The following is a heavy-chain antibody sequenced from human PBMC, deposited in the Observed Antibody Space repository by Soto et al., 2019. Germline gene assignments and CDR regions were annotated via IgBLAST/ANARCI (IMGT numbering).Heavy chain of an antibody. J-gene: IGHJ6*02. CDR2: IMPIFRTP. CDR1: GGTFSTAA. D-gene: IGHD3-3*02. Sequence: QVQVVQSGAEVKKPGSSVKVSCKTSGGTFSTAAISWVRQAPGQGLEWMGGIMPIFRTPDYAQKFQGRVTITADESASTAYLELSSLRSEDTAVYYCARDKDRQQLGGNYYYILDVWGQGTAIIVSS. CDR3: ARDKDRQQLGGNYYYILDV. V-gene: IGHV1-69*12.